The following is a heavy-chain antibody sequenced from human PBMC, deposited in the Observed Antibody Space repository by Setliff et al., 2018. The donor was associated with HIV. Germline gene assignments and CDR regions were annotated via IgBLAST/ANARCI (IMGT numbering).Heavy chain of an antibody. CDR2: IYYSGST. CDR3: ARESRNDFWSGYYRTFDI. D-gene: IGHD3-3*01. J-gene: IGHJ3*02. Sequence: SETLSLTCTVSGGSISSGGYYWSWIRQHPGKGLAWIGYIYYSGSTYYNPSLKSRVTISVDTSKNQFSLKLSSVTAADTAMYFCARESRNDFWSGYYRTFDIWGQGTMVTVSS. V-gene: IGHV4-31*03. CDR1: GGSISSGGYY.